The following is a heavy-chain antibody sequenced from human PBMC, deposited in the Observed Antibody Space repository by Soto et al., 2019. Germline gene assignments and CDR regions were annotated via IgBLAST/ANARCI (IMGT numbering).Heavy chain of an antibody. Sequence: QEQLVQSGAEVKKPGSSVKVSCKASGGIFSSYAISWVRQAPGQGLEWMGGIIPIFGTANYAQKFQGRVTITADESTNTAYMDLSSLKSEDTAIYYGVRGGSGYVWFNEFWGQGTLVTVSS. V-gene: IGHV1-69*01. J-gene: IGHJ4*02. CDR3: VRGGSGYVWFNEF. CDR2: IIPIFGTA. D-gene: IGHD3-22*01. CDR1: GGIFSSYA.